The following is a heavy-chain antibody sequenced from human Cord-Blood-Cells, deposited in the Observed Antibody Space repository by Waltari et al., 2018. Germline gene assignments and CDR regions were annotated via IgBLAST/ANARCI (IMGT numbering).Heavy chain of an antibody. D-gene: IGHD3-3*01. CDR2: IIPIFGTA. CDR3: ARVANYDFWSGYYYFDY. CDR1: GGTFSSYA. J-gene: IGHJ4*02. Sequence: QVQLVQSGAEVKKPGSSVKVSCKASGGTFSSYAISWVRPAPGQGLEWMGGIIPIFGTASYAQKFQGRVTITADESTSTAYMELSSLRSEDTAVYYCARVANYDFWSGYYYFDYWGQGTLVTVSS. V-gene: IGHV1-69*01.